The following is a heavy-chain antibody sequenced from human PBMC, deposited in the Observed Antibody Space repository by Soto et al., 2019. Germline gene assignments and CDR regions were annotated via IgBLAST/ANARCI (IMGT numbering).Heavy chain of an antibody. J-gene: IGHJ6*02. CDR3: ARFSGGSYNTYYFYYGMDV. CDR2: ISAYNGNT. CDR1: GYTFTSYG. V-gene: IGHV1-18*04. Sequence: GASVKVSCKASGYTFTSYGISWVRQAPGQGLDWMGWISAYNGNTKYAQDLQDRVTMTTDTSTSTAYMELRSLRSDDTAMYYCARFSGGSYNTYYFYYGMDVWGQGTTVTVSS. D-gene: IGHD2-15*01.